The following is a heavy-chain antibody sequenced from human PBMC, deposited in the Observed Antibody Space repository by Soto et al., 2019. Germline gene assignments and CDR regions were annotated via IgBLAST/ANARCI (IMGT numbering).Heavy chain of an antibody. Sequence: QVQLVQSGAEVKKPGASVKVSCKASGYTFTSYYMHWVRQAPGQGLEWMGIINPSGGSTSYAQKFQGRVTRTRDTSTSTVYMELSSLRSEDTAVYYCARGSSSGFYYYYGMDVWGQGTTVTVSS. CDR3: ARGSSSGFYYYYGMDV. CDR1: GYTFTSYY. V-gene: IGHV1-46*01. CDR2: INPSGGST. J-gene: IGHJ6*02. D-gene: IGHD6-6*01.